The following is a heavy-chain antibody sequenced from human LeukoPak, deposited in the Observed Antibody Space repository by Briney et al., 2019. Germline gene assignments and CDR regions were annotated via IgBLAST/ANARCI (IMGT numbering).Heavy chain of an antibody. V-gene: IGHV4-59*01. Sequence: PSETLSLTCTVPGGSISSYYWSWIRQPPGKGLEWIGYIYYSGSTNYNPSLKSRVTISVDTSKNQFSLKLSSVTAADTAVYYCARGALWIPGAFDIWGQGTMVTVSS. D-gene: IGHD5-18*01. CDR3: ARGALWIPGAFDI. CDR2: IYYSGST. J-gene: IGHJ3*02. CDR1: GGSISSYY.